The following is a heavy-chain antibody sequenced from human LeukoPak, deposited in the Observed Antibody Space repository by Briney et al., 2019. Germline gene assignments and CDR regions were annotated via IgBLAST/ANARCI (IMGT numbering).Heavy chain of an antibody. V-gene: IGHV3-23*01. CDR2: ITGSGGST. Sequence: GGSLRLSCAASGFRFSNYGMSWVRQAPGKGLAWVSSITGSGGSTRVDSVKDRFTISRDNSKNTLYLQMNSLRADDTAVYFCAKNLLGSESFSWHFDLWGRGTLVTVSS. J-gene: IGHJ2*01. D-gene: IGHD1-26*01. CDR1: GFRFSNYG. CDR3: AKNLLGSESFSWHFDL.